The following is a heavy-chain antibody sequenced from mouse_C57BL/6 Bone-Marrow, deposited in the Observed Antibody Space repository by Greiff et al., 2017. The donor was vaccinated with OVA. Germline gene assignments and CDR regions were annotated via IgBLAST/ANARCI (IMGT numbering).Heavy chain of an antibody. CDR1: GYAFSSSW. D-gene: IGHD1-1*01. V-gene: IGHV1-82*01. J-gene: IGHJ1*03. CDR3: ARHPTTVDLVGYFDV. Sequence: QVQLQQSGPELVKPGASVKISCKASGYAFSSSWMNWVKQRPGKGLEWIGRIYPGDGDTNYNGKFKGKATLTADKPSSTAYMQLSSLTSEDSAVYYCARHPTTVDLVGYFDVWGTGTTVTVSS. CDR2: IYPGDGDT.